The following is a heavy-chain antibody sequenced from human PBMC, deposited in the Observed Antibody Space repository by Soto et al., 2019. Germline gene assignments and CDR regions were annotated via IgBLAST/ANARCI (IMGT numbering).Heavy chain of an antibody. CDR3: AREKVAYQDNYYYGMDV. Sequence: GASVKVSCKASGYTFTGYYMHWVRQAPGQGLEWMGWINPNSGGTNYAQKFQGWVTMTRDTSISTAYMELSRLRSDDTAVYYCAREKVAYQDNYYYGMDVWGKGTTVTVSS. CDR1: GYTFTGYY. J-gene: IGHJ6*04. V-gene: IGHV1-2*04. CDR2: INPNSGGT. D-gene: IGHD2-8*02.